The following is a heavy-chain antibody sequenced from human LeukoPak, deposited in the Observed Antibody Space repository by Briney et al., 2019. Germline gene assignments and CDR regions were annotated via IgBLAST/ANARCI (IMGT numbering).Heavy chain of an antibody. CDR1: GFPFETNA. CDR2: IGNTET. D-gene: IGHD5-18*01. CDR3: AKDWIQFNRVFDCFDS. J-gene: IGHJ4*02. Sequence: GGSLRLSCATSGFPFETNAMSWVRQAPGKGLEWVATIGNTETFYADSVTGRFTISRDNSKNTVNLQMNRLRVEDTAIYCCAKDWIQFNRVFDCFDSWGQGTLVTVSS. V-gene: IGHV3-23*01.